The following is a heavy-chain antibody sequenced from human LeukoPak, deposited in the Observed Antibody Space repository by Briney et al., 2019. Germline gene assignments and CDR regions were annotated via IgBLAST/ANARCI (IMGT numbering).Heavy chain of an antibody. J-gene: IGHJ3*02. CDR1: GYTFTSYD. CDR3: PRSSIVVPARAAPRDVEAFYR. Sequence: SVKVTRTPSGYTFTSYDINSVRQSTGPGRGWMGWMNPISGNTGYAQKFKGRGTMTRNTSLSAAYMVLSSLRSEHTAVYYCPRSSIVVPARAAPRDVEAFYRYGQWRKVTVSS. CDR2: MNPISGNT. V-gene: IGHV1-8*01. D-gene: IGHD2-2*01.